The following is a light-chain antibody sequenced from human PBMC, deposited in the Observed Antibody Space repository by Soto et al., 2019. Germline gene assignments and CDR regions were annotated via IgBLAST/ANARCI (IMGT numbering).Light chain of an antibody. CDR2: TTN. CDR3: LLYYGGGHLV. CDR1: TGAVTSGNY. J-gene: IGLJ3*02. Sequence: QAVVTQEPSLTVSPGGTVTLTCSSSTGAVTSGNYPSWFQQKPGQTPRTLIYTTNSRHSWTPARFSGSLLGGKAAITLSAVQPEDEADYFCLLYYGGGHLVFGGVTKLTVL. V-gene: IGLV7-43*01.